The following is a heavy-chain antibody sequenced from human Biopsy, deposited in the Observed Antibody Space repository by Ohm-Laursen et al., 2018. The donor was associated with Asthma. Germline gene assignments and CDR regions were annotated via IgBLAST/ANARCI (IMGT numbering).Heavy chain of an antibody. V-gene: IGHV2-5*02. CDR1: GFSLSTSGGG. CDR2: IYWDDDK. J-gene: IGHJ4*02. CDR3: VHTLVGLKAFDF. Sequence: TQTLTLTCTFSGFSLSTSGGGVGWIRQPPGKALEWLGNIYWDDDKRYSPSLQSRLTITRDIPKDQVVLTMTNMGPVDTGTYYCVHTLVGLKAFDFWGQGTLVTVSS. D-gene: IGHD1-26*01.